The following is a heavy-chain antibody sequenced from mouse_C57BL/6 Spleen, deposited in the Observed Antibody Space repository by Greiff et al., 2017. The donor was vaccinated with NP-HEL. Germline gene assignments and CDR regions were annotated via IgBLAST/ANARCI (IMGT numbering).Heavy chain of an antibody. Sequence: VQLQQSGAELVRPGASVTLSCKASGYTFTDYEMHWVKQTPVHGLEWIGAIDPETGGTAYNQKFKGKAILTADKSSSTAYMELRSLTSEDSAVYYCTSTTVVATGKYYFDYWGQGTTLTVSS. CDR2: IDPETGGT. J-gene: IGHJ2*01. CDR3: TSTTVVATGKYYFDY. CDR1: GYTFTDYE. D-gene: IGHD1-1*01. V-gene: IGHV1-15*01.